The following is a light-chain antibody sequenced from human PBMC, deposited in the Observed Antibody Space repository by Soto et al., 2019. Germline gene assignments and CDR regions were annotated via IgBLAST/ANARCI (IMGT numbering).Light chain of an antibody. CDR2: AAS. Sequence: DIQMTQSPSSLSASVGDRVTITCRARQSISSYLNWYQQKPGKAPKLLIYAASSLPSGVPSRFSGSGSGTDFTLTISSLQPEDFATYYCQQSYSTSVAFGQGTKVEIK. CDR3: QQSYSTSVA. V-gene: IGKV1-39*01. CDR1: QSISSY. J-gene: IGKJ1*01.